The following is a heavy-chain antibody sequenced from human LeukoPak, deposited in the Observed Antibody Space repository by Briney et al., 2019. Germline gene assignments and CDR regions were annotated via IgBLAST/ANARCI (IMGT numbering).Heavy chain of an antibody. CDR3: ARGNSYDSTGLYDY. V-gene: IGHV3-7*01. CDR2: IRQDGSEI. Sequence: PGGSLRLSCAASGFTFSRYWMCWVRQAPGKGLEWVANIRQDGSEIYYVDSVKGRFTISRDNAKNSLYLHMSSLRAEDTAVYYCARGNSYDSTGLYDYWGQGTLVTVSS. CDR1: GFTFSRYW. D-gene: IGHD3-22*01. J-gene: IGHJ4*02.